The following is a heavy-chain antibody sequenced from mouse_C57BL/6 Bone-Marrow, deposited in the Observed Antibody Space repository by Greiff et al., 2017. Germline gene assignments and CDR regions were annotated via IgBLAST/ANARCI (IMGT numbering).Heavy chain of an antibody. CDR1: GFTFSSYG. J-gene: IGHJ3*01. CDR3: ARRSYDRSRGFAY. D-gene: IGHD2-14*01. Sequence: EVKVVESGGDLVKPGGSLKLSCAASGFTFSSYGMSWVRQTPDKRLEWVATISSGGSYTYYPDSVKGRFTISRDNAKNTLYMQMSSLKSEDTAMYYCARRSYDRSRGFAYWGQGTLVTVSA. CDR2: ISSGGSYT. V-gene: IGHV5-6*02.